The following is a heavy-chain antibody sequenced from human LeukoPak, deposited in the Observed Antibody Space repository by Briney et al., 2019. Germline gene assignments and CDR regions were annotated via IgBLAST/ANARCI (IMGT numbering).Heavy chain of an antibody. V-gene: IGHV3-7*01. D-gene: IGHD3-10*01. J-gene: IGHJ3*02. Sequence: GGSLRLSCAASGFTSSNHIISWVRQAPGKGLEWVANMRQDGSDKYYVDFVKGRFTISRDNAKNSLYLQMNSLRAEDTAVYYCAREGNAFDIWGQGTMVTVSS. CDR3: AREGNAFDI. CDR1: GFTSSNHI. CDR2: MRQDGSDK.